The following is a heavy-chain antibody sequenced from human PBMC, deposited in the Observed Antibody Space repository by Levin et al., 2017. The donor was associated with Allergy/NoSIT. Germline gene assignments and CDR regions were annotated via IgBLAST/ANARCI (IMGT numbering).Heavy chain of an antibody. CDR1: GFTLSSYS. CDR3: ARYNWGYAFDI. V-gene: IGHV3-48*01. D-gene: IGHD1-20*01. Sequence: GGSLRLSCAVSGFTLSSYSMNWVRQAPGKGLEWVAYISSSTTTIYYADSVKGRFTISRDNSKNTLYLQMNSLRAEDTAVYYCARYNWGYAFDIWGQGTMVTVSS. CDR2: ISSSTTTI. J-gene: IGHJ3*02.